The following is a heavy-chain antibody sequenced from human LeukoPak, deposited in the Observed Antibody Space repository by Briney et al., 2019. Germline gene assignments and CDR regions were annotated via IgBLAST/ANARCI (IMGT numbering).Heavy chain of an antibody. D-gene: IGHD4-17*01. CDR1: GGSISSGDYY. J-gene: IGHJ4*02. Sequence: SQTLSLTCKVSGGSISSGDYYWSWLRQSPGTGLEWIGYIYYSGITYYNPSLKSRVSISVDTSRNQFSLQLRSVTAADTAVYYCARANHPAYGDYQYWGQGTLVTVSS. CDR2: IYYSGIT. V-gene: IGHV4-30-4*01. CDR3: ARANHPAYGDYQY.